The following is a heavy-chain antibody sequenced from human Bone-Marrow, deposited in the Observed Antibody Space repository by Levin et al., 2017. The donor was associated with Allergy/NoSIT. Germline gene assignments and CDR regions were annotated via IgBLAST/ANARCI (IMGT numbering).Heavy chain of an antibody. CDR1: GYYFTNYW. J-gene: IGHJ4*02. CDR2: VFPGDSDT. D-gene: IGHD6-19*01. V-gene: IGHV5-51*01. Sequence: GESLKISCRGSGYYFTNYWIGWVRQMPGKGLEWMGIVFPGDSDTKYNQSFQGQVTISVDKSINTAYLQWSSLKASDTAIYSCARCGKEWLVAGFDYWGQGSLVTVSS. CDR3: ARCGKEWLVAGFDY.